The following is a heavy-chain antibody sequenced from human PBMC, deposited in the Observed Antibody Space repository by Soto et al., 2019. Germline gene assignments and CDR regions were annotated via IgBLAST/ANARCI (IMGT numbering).Heavy chain of an antibody. Sequence: ASVKVSCKASGYTFTSYYMHWVRQAPGQGLEWMGIINPICGRTNYAQKFQGRVTITADESTSTAYMELSSLRSEDTAVYYCARDQIEGYYYDSSGYYRGPLDAFDIWVQGTMVTVSS. V-gene: IGHV1-46*01. J-gene: IGHJ3*02. D-gene: IGHD3-22*01. CDR1: GYTFTSYY. CDR2: INPICGRT. CDR3: ARDQIEGYYYDSSGYYRGPLDAFDI.